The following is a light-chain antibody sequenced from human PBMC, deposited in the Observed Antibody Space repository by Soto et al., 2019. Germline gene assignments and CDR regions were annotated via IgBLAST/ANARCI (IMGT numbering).Light chain of an antibody. J-gene: IGLJ1*01. CDR3: TSYAGGNNV. CDR2: EVN. CDR1: SSDVGGYNY. V-gene: IGLV2-8*01. Sequence: QSVLTQPRSASGSPGQSVTISCTGTSSDVGGYNYVSWYQQNPGKVPKLMIYEVNKRPSGVPDRFSGSKSGNTASLTVSGLQAEDEADYYCTSYAGGNNVFGTGTKLTVL.